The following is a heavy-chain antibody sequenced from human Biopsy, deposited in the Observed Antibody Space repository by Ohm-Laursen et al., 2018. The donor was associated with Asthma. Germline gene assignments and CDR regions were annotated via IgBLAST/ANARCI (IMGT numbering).Heavy chain of an antibody. D-gene: IGHD1-1*01. Sequence: SLRLSCAASRFTYEMHWVRQAPGKGLEWVAVISYDGSSIYYADSVKGRFTISRDNSKNTLSLQMNSLTAEDTAVYYCVRDGTDDAFDIWGQGTVVSVSS. V-gene: IGHV3-30-3*01. CDR1: RFTYE. J-gene: IGHJ3*02. CDR2: ISYDGSSI. CDR3: VRDGTDDAFDI.